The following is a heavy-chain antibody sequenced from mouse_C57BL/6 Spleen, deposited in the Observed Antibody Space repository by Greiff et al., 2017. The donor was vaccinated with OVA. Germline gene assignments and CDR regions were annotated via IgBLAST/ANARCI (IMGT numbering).Heavy chain of an antibody. V-gene: IGHV1-26*01. D-gene: IGHD2-4*01. CDR3: ARAHDYDLFDV. CDR1: GYTFTDYY. Sequence: EVQLQQSGAELVKPGASVKLSCKASGYTFTDYYMNWVKQSHGKSLEWIGDINPNNGGTSYNQKFKGKATLTVDKSSSTAYMELRSLTSEDSAVYYCARAHDYDLFDVWGTGTTVTVSS. J-gene: IGHJ1*03. CDR2: INPNNGGT.